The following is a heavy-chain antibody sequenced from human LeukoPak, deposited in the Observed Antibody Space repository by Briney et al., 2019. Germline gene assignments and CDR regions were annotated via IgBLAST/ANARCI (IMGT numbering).Heavy chain of an antibody. V-gene: IGHV1-8*02. D-gene: IGHD6-13*01. Sequence: ASVKVSCKASGYTFTSYYMHWVRQATGQGLEWMGWMSPNSGNTGYAQKFQGRVTMTRNTSISTAYMELSSLRSEDTAVYYCAREDSSSFDPWGQGTLVTVSS. CDR3: AREDSSSFDP. CDR1: GYTFTSYY. J-gene: IGHJ5*02. CDR2: MSPNSGNT.